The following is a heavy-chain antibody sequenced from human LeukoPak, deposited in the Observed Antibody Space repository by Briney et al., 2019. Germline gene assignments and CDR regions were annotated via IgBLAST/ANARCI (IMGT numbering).Heavy chain of an antibody. V-gene: IGHV1-46*01. CDR3: ARVGRGYYDSSGGNWFDP. CDR2: INPSGGST. CDR1: GYTFTGYY. J-gene: IGHJ5*02. D-gene: IGHD3-22*01. Sequence: ASVKVSCKASGYTFTGYYMHWVRQAPGQGLEWMGIINPSGGSTSYAQKFQGRVTMTRDMSTSTVYMELSSLRSEDTAVYYCARVGRGYYDSSGGNWFDPWGQGTLVTVSS.